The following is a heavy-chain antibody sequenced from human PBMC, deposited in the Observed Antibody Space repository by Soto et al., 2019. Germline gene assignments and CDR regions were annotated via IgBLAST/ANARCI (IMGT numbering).Heavy chain of an antibody. V-gene: IGHV4-38-2*01. CDR1: GYSISTGYY. Sequence: PSETLSLTCAVSGYSISTGYYWDWIRQPPGKGLEWIGSIYHSENTYYNPSLKSRVTISADTSKNQFPLRLSSVTAADTAVYYCARNLNYGLDVWGPGTTVTVSS. J-gene: IGHJ6*02. CDR2: IYHSENT. CDR3: ARNLNYGLDV.